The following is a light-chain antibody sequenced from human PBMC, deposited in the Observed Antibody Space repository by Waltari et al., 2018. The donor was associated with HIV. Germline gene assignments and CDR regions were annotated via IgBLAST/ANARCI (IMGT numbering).Light chain of an antibody. J-gene: IGLJ3*02. CDR3: CSDAGSYTWV. V-gene: IGLV2-11*01. CDR2: DVN. Sequence: QSALTPSRSVSGSPGQSVTISCTGTSSDVGGYIYVSWYQQHPGKVPKLMIYDVNKRPSGVPDRFSGSKSANTASLTISGLQAEDEADYYCCSDAGSYTWVFGGGTKLTVL. CDR1: SSDVGGYIY.